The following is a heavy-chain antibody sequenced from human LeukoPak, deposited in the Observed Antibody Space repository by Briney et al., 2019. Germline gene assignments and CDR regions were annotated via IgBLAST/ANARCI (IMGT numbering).Heavy chain of an antibody. Sequence: GGSLRLSCAASGFTVRNNYMSWVRQAPGKGLEWVANINPDGSGKYHVDSVRGRFTIPRDNAKNSLYLQMNSLRVEDTAVYYCARGDSEYLWGGQGTLVTVSS. CDR1: GFTVRNNY. V-gene: IGHV3-7*04. J-gene: IGHJ4*02. CDR3: ARGDSEYLW. D-gene: IGHD3-16*01. CDR2: INPDGSGK.